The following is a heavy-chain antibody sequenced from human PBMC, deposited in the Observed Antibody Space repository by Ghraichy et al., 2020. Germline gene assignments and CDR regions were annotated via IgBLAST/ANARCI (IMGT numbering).Heavy chain of an antibody. J-gene: IGHJ5*02. CDR2: INHSGST. V-gene: IGHV4-34*01. CDR3: ARGPPYSSSWYRWFDP. CDR1: GGSFSGYY. Sequence: SQTLSLTCAVYGGSFSGYYWSWIRQPPGKGLEWIGEINHSGSTNYNPSLKSRVTISVDTSKNQFSLKLSSVTAADTAVYYCARGPPYSSSWYRWFDPWGQGTLVTVSS. D-gene: IGHD6-13*01.